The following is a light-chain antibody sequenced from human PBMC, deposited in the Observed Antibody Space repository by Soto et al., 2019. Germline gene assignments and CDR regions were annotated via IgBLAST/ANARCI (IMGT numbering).Light chain of an antibody. J-gene: IGLJ2*01. CDR2: ENN. CDR3: QSYDSDFVV. CDR1: SGSIANNY. Sequence: NFMLTQPHSVLESPGKTLSISCTRSSGSIANNYVQWYQQRPGSAPTTVIYENNQRLSGVPDRFSGSTDGSSNSASLTISGLQTEDEADYYCQSYDSDFVVFGGATKLTVL. V-gene: IGLV6-57*04.